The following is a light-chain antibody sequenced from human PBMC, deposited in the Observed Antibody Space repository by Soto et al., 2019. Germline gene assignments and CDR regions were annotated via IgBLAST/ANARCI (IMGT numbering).Light chain of an antibody. CDR1: QSISSW. CDR3: QQFHSYSWT. Sequence: TLSASVGDRVTITCRASQSISSWLAWYQQKPGKAPKLLIYDASSLQSGVPSRFSGSGSGTEFTLTIISLQPDDFATYYCQQFHSYSWTFGQVT. J-gene: IGKJ1*01. CDR2: DAS. V-gene: IGKV1-5*01.